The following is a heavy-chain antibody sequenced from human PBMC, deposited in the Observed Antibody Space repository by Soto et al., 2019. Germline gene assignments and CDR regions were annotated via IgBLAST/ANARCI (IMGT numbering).Heavy chain of an antibody. J-gene: IGHJ4*02. V-gene: IGHV1-69*02. CDR3: ASLLPGNPDDY. D-gene: IGHD6-13*01. CDR1: GGTFSSYT. Sequence: QVQLVQSGAEVKKPGSSVKVSCKASGGTFSSYTISWVRQAPGQGLEWMGRIIPILGIANYAQKFQGRVTXTXAKSTSTDYMELSSLRSEDTAVYYCASLLPGNPDDYWGQGTLVTVSS. CDR2: IIPILGIA.